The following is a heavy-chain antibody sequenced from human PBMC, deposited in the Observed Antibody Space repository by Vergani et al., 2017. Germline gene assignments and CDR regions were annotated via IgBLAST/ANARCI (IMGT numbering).Heavy chain of an antibody. Sequence: EVQLVQSGAEVKKPGESLKISCEGSGYTFTDYWVGWVRQKPGKGLEWMGVVYARDSITRYSLSFEGQVTISADKSINTAYLEWDSLRASDSAMYYCVRPSRDGYNHSPYFDYWGQGTLVTVSS. J-gene: IGHJ4*02. CDR2: VYARDSIT. CDR3: VRPSRDGYNHSPYFDY. V-gene: IGHV5-51*01. D-gene: IGHD5-24*01. CDR1: GYTFTDYW.